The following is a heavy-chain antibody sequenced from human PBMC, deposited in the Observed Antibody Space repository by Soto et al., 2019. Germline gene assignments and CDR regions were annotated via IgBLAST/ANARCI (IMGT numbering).Heavy chain of an antibody. V-gene: IGHV3-11*06. CDR1: GFTFSDYY. J-gene: IGHJ5*02. CDR3: ARAGVGAVAGKLINWLVP. D-gene: IGHD1-26*01. Sequence: PGGSLRLSCTASGFTFSDYYMSWIRRAPGKGLEWVSYISSGSGYTDYADSVKGRFTISRDNAKNSLYLQMNSLGADDTGIYFCARAGVGAVAGKLINWLVPGGQGTLVTVFS. CDR2: ISSGSGYT.